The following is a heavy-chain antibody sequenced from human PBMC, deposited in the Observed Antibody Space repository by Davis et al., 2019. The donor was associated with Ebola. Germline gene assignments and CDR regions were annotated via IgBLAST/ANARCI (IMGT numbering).Heavy chain of an antibody. CDR3: AKDRYGGTVYYSDY. D-gene: IGHD4-23*01. J-gene: IGHJ4*02. CDR2: INSDGSST. CDR1: GFSFSSYW. Sequence: GESLKISCAASGFSFSSYWMHWVRQAPGKGLVWVSRINSDGSSTSAADSVKGRFTSSRDNAKNTLYVEMNNLTVEDTAVYYCAKDRYGGTVYYSDYWSQGTLVTVST. V-gene: IGHV3-74*01.